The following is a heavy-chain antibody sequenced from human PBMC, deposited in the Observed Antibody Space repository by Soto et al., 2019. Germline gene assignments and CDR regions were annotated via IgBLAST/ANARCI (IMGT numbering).Heavy chain of an antibody. V-gene: IGHV4-59*01. J-gene: IGHJ4*02. D-gene: IGHD6-19*01. CDR2: VYYTGST. CDR3: ARSVAVPGAHIDY. Sequence: PPETLSLTCSVSGGSISGSYCSWNRQSPGKGLEWLGYVYYTGSTNYRPSLRSRVSISVDTSKNEFSLRLSSVTAADTAVYFCARSVAVPGAHIDYWGQETQVTVS. CDR1: GGSISGSY.